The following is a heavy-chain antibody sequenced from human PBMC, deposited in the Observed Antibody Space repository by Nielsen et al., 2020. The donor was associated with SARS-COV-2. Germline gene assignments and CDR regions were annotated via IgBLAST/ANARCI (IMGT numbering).Heavy chain of an antibody. Sequence: GESLKISCAASGFTFDDYTMHWVRQALGKGLEWVSLISWDGGSTYYADSVKGRFTISRDNSKNSLYLQMNSLRAEDTALYYCAKEKLEEMATTPYFDYWGQGTLVTVSS. CDR3: AKEKLEEMATTPYFDY. V-gene: IGHV3-43*01. CDR2: ISWDGGST. CDR1: GFTFDDYT. J-gene: IGHJ4*02. D-gene: IGHD5-24*01.